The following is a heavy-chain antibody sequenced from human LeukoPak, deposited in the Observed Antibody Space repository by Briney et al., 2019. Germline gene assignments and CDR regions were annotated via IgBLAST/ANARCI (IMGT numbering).Heavy chain of an antibody. CDR3: VKDYYYGSGMYYFDY. D-gene: IGHD3-10*01. Sequence: PGGSLRLSCSASGFTFSSYAMHWVRQAPGKGLEYVSAISSNGGSTYYADSVKGRFTTSRDNSKNTLYLQMSSLRAEDTAVYYCVKDYYYGSGMYYFDYWGQGTLVTVSS. J-gene: IGHJ4*02. CDR1: GFTFSSYA. CDR2: ISSNGGST. V-gene: IGHV3-64D*06.